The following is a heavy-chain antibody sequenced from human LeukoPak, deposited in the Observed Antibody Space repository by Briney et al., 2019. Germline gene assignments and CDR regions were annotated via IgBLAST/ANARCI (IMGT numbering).Heavy chain of an antibody. CDR3: ATDPIYCSSTSCYRLFGY. Sequence: ASVKVSCKVSGYTLTELSMHWVRQAPGKGLEWMGGFDPEDGETIYAQKFQGRVTMTEDTSTDTAYMELSSLSSEDTAVYYCATDPIYCSSTSCYRLFGYWGQGTLVTVSS. CDR2: FDPEDGET. J-gene: IGHJ4*02. D-gene: IGHD2-2*01. CDR1: GYTLTELS. V-gene: IGHV1-24*01.